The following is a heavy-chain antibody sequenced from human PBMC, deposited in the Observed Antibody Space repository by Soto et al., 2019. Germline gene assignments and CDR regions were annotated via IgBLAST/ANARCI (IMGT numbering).Heavy chain of an antibody. CDR1: GGTFSSYT. D-gene: IGHD2-15*01. CDR2: IIPILGIA. V-gene: IGHV1-69*02. Sequence: SVKVSCKASGGTFSSYTISWVRQAPGQGLEWMGRIIPILGIANYAQKFQGRVTITADKSTSTAYMELSSLRSEDTAVYYCASREYCSGGSCYGPNDAFDIWGQGTMVTVSS. CDR3: ASREYCSGGSCYGPNDAFDI. J-gene: IGHJ3*02.